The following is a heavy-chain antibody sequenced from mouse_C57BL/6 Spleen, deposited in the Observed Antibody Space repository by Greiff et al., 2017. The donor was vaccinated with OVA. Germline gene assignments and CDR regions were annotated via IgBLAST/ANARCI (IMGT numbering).Heavy chain of an antibody. D-gene: IGHD1-1*01. CDR3: ASYYYGSYDY. Sequence: QVQLQQPGAELVKPGASVKMSCKASGYTFTSYWITWVKQRPGQGLEWIGDIYPGSGSNTYNEKFKSEATLTVDTSSSTAYMQLSSLTSEDSAVYYCASYYYGSYDYWGQGTTLTVSS. CDR1: GYTFTSYW. J-gene: IGHJ2*01. V-gene: IGHV1-55*01. CDR2: IYPGSGSN.